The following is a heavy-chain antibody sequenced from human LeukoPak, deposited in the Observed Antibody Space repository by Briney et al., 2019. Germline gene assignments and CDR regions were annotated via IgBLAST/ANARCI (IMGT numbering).Heavy chain of an antibody. Sequence: GASVKVSCKASGDTFSAYDINWVRQATGQGLEWMGYMNPNSGDTGYAQKFQGRVTITRDTSINTAYMELSSLTSEDTAVYYCARELRHDDSWGQGTLVTVSS. CDR3: ARELRHDDS. D-gene: IGHD1-26*01. CDR2: MNPNSGDT. V-gene: IGHV1-8*03. J-gene: IGHJ4*02. CDR1: GDTFSAYD.